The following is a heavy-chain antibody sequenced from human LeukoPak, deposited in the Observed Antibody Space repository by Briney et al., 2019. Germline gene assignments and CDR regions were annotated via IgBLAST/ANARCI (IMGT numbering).Heavy chain of an antibody. J-gene: IGHJ4*02. CDR1: GFTFSSYE. Sequence: PGGSLRLSCAASGFTFSSYEMNWVRQAPGKGLEWVSYISSSGSTIYYADSVKGRFTISRDNAKNSLYLQMNSLRAEDTAVYYCVREGQLWRHFDYWGQGTLVTVSS. CDR2: ISSSGSTI. CDR3: VREGQLWRHFDY. V-gene: IGHV3-48*03. D-gene: IGHD5-18*01.